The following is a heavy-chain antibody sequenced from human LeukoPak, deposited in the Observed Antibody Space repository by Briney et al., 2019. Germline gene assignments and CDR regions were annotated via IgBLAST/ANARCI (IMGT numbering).Heavy chain of an antibody. CDR2: IYPGDSDT. V-gene: IGHV5-51*01. Sequence: GESLKISCKGSGYSFTSYWIGWVRQMPGKGLEWMGIIYPGDSDTRYSPSFQGQVTISADKSISTAYLQWSSLKASDTAMYYCARQDDSSGYYSLGAFDIWGQGTMVTVSS. D-gene: IGHD3-22*01. CDR1: GYSFTSYW. J-gene: IGHJ3*02. CDR3: ARQDDSSGYYSLGAFDI.